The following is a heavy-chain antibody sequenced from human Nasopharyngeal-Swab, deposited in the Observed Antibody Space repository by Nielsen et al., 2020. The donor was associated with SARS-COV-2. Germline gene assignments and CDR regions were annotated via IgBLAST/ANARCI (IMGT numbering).Heavy chain of an antibody. CDR3: ARDGGYGDYVGFDY. V-gene: IGHV1-69*01. J-gene: IGHJ4*02. D-gene: IGHD4-17*01. Sequence: WVRQAPGQGLEWMGGIIPIFGTANYAQKFQGRVTITADESTSTAYMELSSLRSEDTAVYYCARDGGYGDYVGFDYWGQGTLVTVSP. CDR2: IIPIFGTA.